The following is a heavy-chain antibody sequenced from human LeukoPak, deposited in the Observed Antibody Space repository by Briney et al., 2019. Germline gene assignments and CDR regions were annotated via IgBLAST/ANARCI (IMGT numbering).Heavy chain of an antibody. J-gene: IGHJ4*02. CDR3: ARTRLVGATAGDWSRYYFDY. V-gene: IGHV1-69*01. D-gene: IGHD1-26*01. CDR2: IIPIFGTA. Sequence: ASVKVSCKASGGTFSSYAISWVRQAPGQGLEWMGGIIPIFGTANYAQKFQGRVTITADESTSTAYVELSSLRSEDTAVYYCARTRLVGATAGDWSRYYFDYWGQGTLVTVSS. CDR1: GGTFSSYA.